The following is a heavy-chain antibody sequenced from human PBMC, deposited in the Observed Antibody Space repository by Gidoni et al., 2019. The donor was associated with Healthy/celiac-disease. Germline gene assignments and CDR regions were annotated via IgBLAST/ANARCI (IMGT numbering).Heavy chain of an antibody. J-gene: IGHJ5*02. D-gene: IGHD6-13*01. CDR3: ARQFGYSSSWYWFDP. V-gene: IGHV4-59*08. CDR1: GGSISSYY. Sequence: QVQLQESGPGLVKPSETLSLTCTVSGGSISSYYWSWIRQPPGKGLEWIGYIYYSGSTNYNPSLKSRVTISVDTSKNQFFLKLSSVTAADTAVYYCARQFGYSSSWYWFDPWGQGTLVTVSS. CDR2: IYYSGST.